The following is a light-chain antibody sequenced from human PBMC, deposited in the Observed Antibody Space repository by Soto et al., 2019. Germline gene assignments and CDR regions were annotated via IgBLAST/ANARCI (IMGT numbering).Light chain of an antibody. CDR1: QSVSSRY. CDR3: QHYGIAPIT. V-gene: IGKV3-20*01. Sequence: EIVWRQSTVALSLSPGEITTLSCRASQSVSSRYLAWYQQKPGQVPRLLIYGASSRATGIPDRFSGSGSATDFTLTITRLEPEDFALYYCQHYGIAPITFGQGRLLEI. CDR2: GAS. J-gene: IGKJ5*01.